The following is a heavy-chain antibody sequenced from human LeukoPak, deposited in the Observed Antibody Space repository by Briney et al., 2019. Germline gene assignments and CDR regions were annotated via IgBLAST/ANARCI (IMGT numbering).Heavy chain of an antibody. V-gene: IGHV1-2*02. D-gene: IGHD6-19*01. J-gene: IGHJ4*02. CDR2: INPNSGGT. CDR1: GYTFTGYY. CDR3: ARDDLLTYSSGWYLNY. Sequence: ASVKVSCKASGYTFTGYYMHWVRQAPGQGLEWMGWINPNSGGTYYVQKFQGRVTMTRDTSISTAYMELSRLTSDDTAVYYCARDDLLTYSSGWYLNYWGEGTLVTVSS.